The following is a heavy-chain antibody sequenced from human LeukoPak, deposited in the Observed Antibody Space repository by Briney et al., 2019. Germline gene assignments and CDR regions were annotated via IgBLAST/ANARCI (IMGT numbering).Heavy chain of an antibody. CDR3: ARRFRGDNFDY. V-gene: IGHV4-38-2*02. CDR2: MYHSGST. Sequence: SETLSLTCSVSGYSISSAYYWGWIRQPPGKGLEWIGTMYHSGSTNYNPSLKSRVTISVDTSKNQFSLKLSSVTAADTAVYFCARRFRGDNFDYWGQGTLVTVSS. D-gene: IGHD7-27*01. CDR1: GYSISSAYY. J-gene: IGHJ4*02.